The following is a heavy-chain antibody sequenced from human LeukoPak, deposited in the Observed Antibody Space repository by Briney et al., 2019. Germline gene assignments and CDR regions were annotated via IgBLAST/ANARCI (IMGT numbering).Heavy chain of an antibody. CDR1: GFTFSSYS. V-gene: IGHV3-21*01. Sequence: GGSLRLSCAASGFTFSSYSMNWVRQAPGKGLEWVSSISSSSSYIYYADSVKGRFTISRDSAKNSLYLQMNSQRAEDTAVYYCARDEGGQGSIAASNWFDPWGQGTLVTVSS. CDR3: ARDEGGQGSIAASNWFDP. CDR2: ISSSSSYI. D-gene: IGHD6-6*01. J-gene: IGHJ5*02.